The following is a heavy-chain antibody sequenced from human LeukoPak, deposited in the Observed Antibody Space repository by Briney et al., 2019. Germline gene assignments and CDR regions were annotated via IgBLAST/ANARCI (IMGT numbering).Heavy chain of an antibody. CDR1: GFTFSSYE. V-gene: IGHV3-48*03. Sequence: GGSLRLSCAASGFTFSSYEMNWVRQAPGKGLEWLSYIRSSGNTIYYADSVKGRFTISRDNSKNTLYLQMNSLRAEDTAVYYCAKDLSDYGDRRQPNCFDPWGQGTLVTVSS. CDR2: IRSSGNTI. CDR3: AKDLSDYGDRRQPNCFDP. D-gene: IGHD4-17*01. J-gene: IGHJ5*02.